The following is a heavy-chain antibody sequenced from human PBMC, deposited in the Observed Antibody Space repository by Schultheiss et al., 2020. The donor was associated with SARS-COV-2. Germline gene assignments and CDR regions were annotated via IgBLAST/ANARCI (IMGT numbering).Heavy chain of an antibody. D-gene: IGHD2-15*01. CDR3: AKDFYCSGGSCLGAIDY. CDR2: ISGSGGST. J-gene: IGHJ4*02. Sequence: GESLKISCAASGFTVSSNYMSWVRQAPGKGLEWVSAISGSGGSTYYADSVKGRFTISRDNSKNTLYLQMNSLRAEDTAVYYCAKDFYCSGGSCLGAIDYWGQGTLVTVSS. V-gene: IGHV3-23*01. CDR1: GFTVSSNY.